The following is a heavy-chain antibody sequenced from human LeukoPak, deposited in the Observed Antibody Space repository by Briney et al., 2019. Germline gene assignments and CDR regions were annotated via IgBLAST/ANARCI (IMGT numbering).Heavy chain of an antibody. J-gene: IGHJ5*02. CDR2: INPNSGGT. D-gene: IGHD5-12*01. CDR3: ARFGEEWLRSNWFDP. V-gene: IGHV1-2*02. Sequence: ASVKVSCKASGYTFTGYYMHWVRQAPGQGLEWMGWINPNSGGTNYAQKFQGRVTMTRDTSISTAYMELSRLRSDDTAVYYCARFGEEWLRSNWFDPWGQGTLVTVSS. CDR1: GYTFTGYY.